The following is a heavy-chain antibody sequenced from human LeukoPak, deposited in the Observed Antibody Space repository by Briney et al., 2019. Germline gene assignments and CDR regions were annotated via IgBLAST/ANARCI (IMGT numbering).Heavy chain of an antibody. CDR1: GFNFGGYW. J-gene: IGHJ3*02. V-gene: IGHV3-74*01. CDR2: ISADGSYT. CDR3: VTANSGLDI. D-gene: IGHD1-1*01. Sequence: PGGSLRLSCAASGFNFGGYWMHWVRQAPGKGLVWVTRISADGSYTLYADSVKGRFTISRDNAKNTLYLQMSSLRAEDTAVYYCVTANSGLDIWGQGTTVTVSS.